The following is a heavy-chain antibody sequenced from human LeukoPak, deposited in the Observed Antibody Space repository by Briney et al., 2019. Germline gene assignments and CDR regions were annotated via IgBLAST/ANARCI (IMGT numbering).Heavy chain of an antibody. Sequence: ASVKVSCKASGYTFTSYDINWVRQATGQGLEWMGWMNPNSGNTGYAQKFQGRVTITRNASMSTAYMELSSLRSEDTAVYYCARAGEFIVVVPAATKGFDYWGQGTLVTVSS. J-gene: IGHJ4*02. CDR2: MNPNSGNT. CDR1: GYTFTSYD. CDR3: ARAGEFIVVVPAATKGFDY. V-gene: IGHV1-8*03. D-gene: IGHD2-2*01.